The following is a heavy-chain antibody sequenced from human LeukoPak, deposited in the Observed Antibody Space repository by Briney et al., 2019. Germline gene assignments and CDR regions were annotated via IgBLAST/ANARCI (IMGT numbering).Heavy chain of an antibody. CDR2: MNPNSGNT. CDR3: AAVYCSGGSCYFGD. Sequence: ASVKVSCKASGYTFTSYDINWVRQATGQGLEWMGSMNPNSGNTGYAQKFQGRVTMTRNTSISTAYMELSSLRSEDTAVYYCAAVYCSGGSCYFGDWGQGTLVTVSS. V-gene: IGHV1-8*01. CDR1: GYTFTSYD. J-gene: IGHJ4*02. D-gene: IGHD2-15*01.